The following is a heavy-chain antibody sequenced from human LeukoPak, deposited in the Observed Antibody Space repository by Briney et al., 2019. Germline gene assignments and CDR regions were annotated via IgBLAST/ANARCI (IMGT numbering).Heavy chain of an antibody. D-gene: IGHD3-10*01. V-gene: IGHV4-61*02. J-gene: IGHJ3*02. Sequence: SETLSLTCTVSGGSISSGSYYWSWIRRPAGKGLEWIGRIYTSGSTKYNPSLKSRVTISLDTSTNQFSLKLTSVTAADTAVYYCARHGGVVRGQGSDAFDIWGQGTMVTVSS. CDR3: ARHGGVVRGQGSDAFDI. CDR2: IYTSGST. CDR1: GGSISSGSYY.